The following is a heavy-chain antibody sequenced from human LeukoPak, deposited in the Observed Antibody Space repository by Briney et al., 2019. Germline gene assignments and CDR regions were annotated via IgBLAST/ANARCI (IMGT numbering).Heavy chain of an antibody. V-gene: IGHV3-7*01. Sequence: GGSLRLSCAASGFTFSSYWMSWVRQAPGKGLEWVANIKQDGTQKHYVDSVEGRFTISRDNANNSLYLQMNSLRAEETAVYYCARDSIWSGTYYTPPRYWGQGTLVTVSS. J-gene: IGHJ4*02. CDR2: IKQDGTQK. CDR1: GFTFSSYW. CDR3: ARDSIWSGTYYTPPRY. D-gene: IGHD3-10*02.